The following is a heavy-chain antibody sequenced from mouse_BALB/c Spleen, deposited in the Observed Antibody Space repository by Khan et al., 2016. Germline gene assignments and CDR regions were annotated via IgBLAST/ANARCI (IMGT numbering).Heavy chain of an antibody. CDR2: ISTHYGNT. V-gene: IGHV1S137*01. D-gene: IGHD2-1*01. CDR1: GYTFTDYA. J-gene: IGHJ4*01. CDR3: ARWNGNIAMDY. Sequence: QVQLKQSGPELVRPGVSVKISCKGSGYTFTDYAMHWVKQSHAKSLEWIGVISTHYGNTNYNQKFKGKATMTVDKSSSTAYMELARLTSEDSAIYYCARWNGNIAMDYWGQGTSVTVSS.